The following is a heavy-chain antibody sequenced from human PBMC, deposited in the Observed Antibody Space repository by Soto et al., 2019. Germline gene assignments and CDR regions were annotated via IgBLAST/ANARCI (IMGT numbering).Heavy chain of an antibody. CDR2: ISSSSSTI. CDR1: GFTFSSYS. Sequence: GGSLRLSCAASGFTFSSYSMNWVRQAPGKGLEWVSYISSSSSTIYYADSVKGRFTISRDNAKNSLYLQMNSLRAEDTAVYYCALLWFGEFSFDAFDIWGQGTMVPVSS. J-gene: IGHJ3*02. CDR3: ALLWFGEFSFDAFDI. D-gene: IGHD3-10*01. V-gene: IGHV3-48*01.